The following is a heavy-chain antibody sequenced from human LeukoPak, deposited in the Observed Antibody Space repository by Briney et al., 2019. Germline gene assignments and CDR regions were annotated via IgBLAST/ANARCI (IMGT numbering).Heavy chain of an antibody. V-gene: IGHV3-30-3*01. CDR3: ARSSEGNKAMGTTFDY. CDR1: GFTFSSYA. J-gene: IGHJ4*02. CDR2: ISYDGSNK. D-gene: IGHD5-18*01. Sequence: GGSLRLSCAASGFTFSSYAMHWVRQAPGKGLEWVAVISYDGSNKYYADSVKGRFTISRDNSKNTLYLQMNSLRAEDTAVYYCARSSEGNKAMGTTFDYWGQGTLVTVSS.